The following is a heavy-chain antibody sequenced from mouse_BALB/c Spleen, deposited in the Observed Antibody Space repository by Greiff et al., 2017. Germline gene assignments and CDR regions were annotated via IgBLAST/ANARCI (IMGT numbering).Heavy chain of an antibody. CDR1: GYAFSSYW. V-gene: IGHV1S81*02. CDR2: INPSNGGT. D-gene: IGHD2-1*01. J-gene: IGHJ2*01. CDR3: TREGNPGY. Sequence: VKLQESGAELVRPGSSVKISCKASGYAFSSYWMNWVKQRPGQGLEWIGGINPSNGGTNFNEKFKSKATLTVDKSSSTAYMQLSSLTSEDSAVYYCTREGNPGYWGQGTTLTVSS.